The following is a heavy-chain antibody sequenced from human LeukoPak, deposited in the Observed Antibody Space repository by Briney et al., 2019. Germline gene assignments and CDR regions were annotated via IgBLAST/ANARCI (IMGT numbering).Heavy chain of an antibody. CDR3: ARAAAVYGCSSTSCYPPGWFDY. CDR2: INPSGGST. Sequence: AVTVTFMSSGYTFTSYYMHWVRQPPGQGLEGMGVINPSGGSTSYAQKIKGRVTMTGDMSTSTVYMERSSLRSEDTAVYYCARAAAVYGCSSTSCYPPGWFDYWGQGTLVTVSS. CDR1: GYTFTSYY. J-gene: IGHJ4*02. V-gene: IGHV1-46*01. D-gene: IGHD2-2*01.